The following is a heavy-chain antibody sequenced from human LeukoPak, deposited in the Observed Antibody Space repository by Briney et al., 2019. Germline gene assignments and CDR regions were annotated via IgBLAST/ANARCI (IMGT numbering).Heavy chain of an antibody. J-gene: IGHJ4*02. V-gene: IGHV1-2*02. CDR2: INPNSGGT. CDR1: GYTFSNYY. D-gene: IGHD6-19*01. Sequence: ASVKVSCKASGYTFSNYYMHWVRQAPGQGLEWMGWINPNSGGTNYAQKLQGRVTMTRDTSISTAYMELSRLRSDDTAVYYCAREDSSGWYRYWGQGTLVTVSS. CDR3: AREDSSGWYRY.